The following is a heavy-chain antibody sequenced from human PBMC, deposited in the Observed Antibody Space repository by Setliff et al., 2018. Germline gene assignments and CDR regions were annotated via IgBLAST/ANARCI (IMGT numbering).Heavy chain of an antibody. Sequence: PGESLTISCAASGFTFRSYTMNWVRQAPGKGLEWVSYISSSSSTIYYADSVKGRFTISRDNSKNTLYLQMNSLRAEDTAVYYCAKNGFGVVALGVNNWFDPWGQGTLVTVSS. CDR3: AKNGFGVVALGVNNWFDP. CDR1: GFTFRSYT. CDR2: ISSSSSTI. J-gene: IGHJ5*02. D-gene: IGHD3-10*01. V-gene: IGHV3-48*01.